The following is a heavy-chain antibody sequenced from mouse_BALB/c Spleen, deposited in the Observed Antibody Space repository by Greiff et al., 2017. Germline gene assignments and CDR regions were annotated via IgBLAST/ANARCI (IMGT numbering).Heavy chain of an antibody. D-gene: IGHD1-1*01. CDR1: GFTFSSFG. CDR2: ISSGSSTI. CDR3: ASSGGITTVVASPLFDY. J-gene: IGHJ2*01. Sequence: EVQLVESGGGLVQPGGSRKLSCAASGFTFSSFGMHWVRQAPEKGLEWVAYISSGSSTIYYADTVKGRFTISRDNPKNTLFLQMTSLRSEDTAMYYCASSGGITTVVASPLFDYWGQGTTLTVSS. V-gene: IGHV5-17*02.